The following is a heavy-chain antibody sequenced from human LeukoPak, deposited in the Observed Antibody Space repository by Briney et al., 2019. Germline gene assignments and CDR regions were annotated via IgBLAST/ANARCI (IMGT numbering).Heavy chain of an antibody. CDR3: ARLGFDYGDSDGYFDY. J-gene: IGHJ4*02. CDR1: GGSISSYY. Sequence: SETLSLTCTVSGGSISSYYWSWIRQPPGKGLEWIGYIYYSGSTNYNPSLKSRVTISVDTSKNQFSLKLSSVTAADTAVYYCARLGFDYGDSDGYFDYWGQGTLVTVSS. D-gene: IGHD4-17*01. V-gene: IGHV4-59*08. CDR2: IYYSGST.